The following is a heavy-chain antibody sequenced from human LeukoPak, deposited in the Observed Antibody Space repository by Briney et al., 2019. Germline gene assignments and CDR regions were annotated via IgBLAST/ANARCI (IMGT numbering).Heavy chain of an antibody. V-gene: IGHV4-4*07. D-gene: IGHD3-22*01. CDR2: VSASGSS. Sequence: SETLSLTCSVSGGSISRPYWSWIRQPAGKGLEWIGRVSASGSSSYNPSLKSRVTMSLDMSKNQFSLKLSSVTAADTAVYYCVRASDSSGYYWYFDLWGRGTLVTVSS. CDR1: GGSISRPY. J-gene: IGHJ2*01. CDR3: VRASDSSGYYWYFDL.